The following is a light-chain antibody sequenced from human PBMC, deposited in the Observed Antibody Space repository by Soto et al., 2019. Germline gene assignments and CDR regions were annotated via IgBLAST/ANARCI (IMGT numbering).Light chain of an antibody. CDR3: SSYAGSNTDYV. V-gene: IGLV2-8*01. CDR1: SSDVGGYKY. J-gene: IGLJ1*01. CDR2: EVS. Sequence: QSALTQPPSASGSPGQSVTISCTGTSSDVGGYKYVSWYQQHPGKAPKLMIYEVSKRPSGVPDRFSGSKSGNTASLTVSGLQAEDEADYYCSSYAGSNTDYVFGTGTKVTLL.